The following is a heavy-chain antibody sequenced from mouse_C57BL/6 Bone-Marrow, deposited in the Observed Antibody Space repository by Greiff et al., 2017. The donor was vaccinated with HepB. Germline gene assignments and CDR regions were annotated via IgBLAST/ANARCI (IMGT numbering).Heavy chain of an antibody. CDR2: IDPENGDT. Sequence: EVQLQQSGAELVGPGASVKLSCTASGFNIKDDYMHWVKQRPEQGLEWIGWIDPENGDTEYASKFQGKATITADTSSNTAYLQLSSLTSEDTAVYYCTTTIYYYGSSYWYFDVWGTGTTVTVSS. CDR1: GFNIKDDY. D-gene: IGHD1-1*01. J-gene: IGHJ1*03. CDR3: TTTIYYYGSSYWYFDV. V-gene: IGHV14-4*01.